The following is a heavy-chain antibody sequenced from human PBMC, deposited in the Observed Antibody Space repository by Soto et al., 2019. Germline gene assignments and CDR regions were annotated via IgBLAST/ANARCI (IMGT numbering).Heavy chain of an antibody. J-gene: IGHJ1*01. CDR3: ARPVASYGNLQH. D-gene: IGHD1-26*01. CDR1: GYSITSYW. V-gene: IGHV5-51*01. CDR2: IYPGDSDT. Sequence: PGEPLKISCKGSGYSITSYWIGRVRQMPGKGLEWMGIIYPGDSDTRYSPSFQGQVTISADKSISTAYVQWSSLKASDTAMYYCARPVASYGNLQHWGQGTLVTVSS.